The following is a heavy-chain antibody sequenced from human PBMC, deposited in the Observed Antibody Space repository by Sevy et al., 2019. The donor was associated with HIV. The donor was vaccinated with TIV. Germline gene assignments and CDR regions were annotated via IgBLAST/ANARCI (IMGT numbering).Heavy chain of an antibody. Sequence: GGSLRLSCAASGFTFSSYAMSWVRQAPGKGLEWVSAISGSGGSTYYADSVKGRFTISRDNSKNTLYLQMNSLRAEDTAVYDCAKHSDCGGDCDWSRFDYRGQGTLVTVSS. D-gene: IGHD2-21*02. V-gene: IGHV3-23*01. J-gene: IGHJ4*02. CDR2: ISGSGGST. CDR3: AKHSDCGGDCDWSRFDY. CDR1: GFTFSSYA.